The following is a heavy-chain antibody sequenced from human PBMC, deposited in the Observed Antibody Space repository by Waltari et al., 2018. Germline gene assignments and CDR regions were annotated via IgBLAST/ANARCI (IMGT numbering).Heavy chain of an antibody. J-gene: IGHJ3*02. CDR1: GDSLYRHLF. V-gene: IGHV4-38-2*01. CDR2: IYYSGVT. CDR3: ARVLTTGTVAFDI. D-gene: IGHD1-7*01. Sequence: QVQLRESGPGLVKPSETLSLTCVLSGDSLYRHLFWGWIRQYPEKGLEWIGNIYYSGVTYYSPFLKSRVFISIDTPRRQYSLKLTSVTAADTAVYYCARVLTTGTVAFDIWGQGTLVTVSS.